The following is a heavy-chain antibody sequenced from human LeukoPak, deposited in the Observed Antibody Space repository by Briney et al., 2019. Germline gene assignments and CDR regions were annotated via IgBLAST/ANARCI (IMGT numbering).Heavy chain of an antibody. CDR3: TREGAYNILTGYYPHAFDI. CDR1: GFTFSSYW. Sequence: GGSLRLSCAASGFTFSSYWMHWVCQAPGKGLEWVAFIRYDGSNKYYADSVKGRFTISRDNSKNTLYLQMHSLRAEDTAVYYCTREGAYNILTGYYPHAFDIWGQGTMVTVSS. J-gene: IGHJ3*02. V-gene: IGHV3-30*02. CDR2: IRYDGSNK. D-gene: IGHD3-9*01.